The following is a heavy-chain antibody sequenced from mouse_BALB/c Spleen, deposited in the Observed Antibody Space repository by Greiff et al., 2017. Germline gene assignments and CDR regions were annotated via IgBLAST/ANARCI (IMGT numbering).Heavy chain of an antibody. V-gene: IGHV2-9-2*01. J-gene: IGHJ3*01. CDR2: IWTGGGT. D-gene: IGHD2-1*01. Sequence: QVQLKESGPGLVAPSQSLSITCTVSGFSLTSYDISWIRQPPGKGLEWLGVIWTGGGTNYNSAFMSRLSISKDNSKSQVFLKMNSLQTDDTAIYYCVRDRRGGNYLLFAYWGQGTLVTVSA. CDR3: VRDRRGGNYLLFAY. CDR1: GFSLTSYD.